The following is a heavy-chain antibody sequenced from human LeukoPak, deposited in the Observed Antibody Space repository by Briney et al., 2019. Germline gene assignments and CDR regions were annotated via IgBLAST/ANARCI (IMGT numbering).Heavy chain of an antibody. CDR2: ISSSSSYI. D-gene: IGHD2-15*01. CDR3: ARDFFPGYCSGGSCYAPGSPPPYYYYYYYGMDV. J-gene: IGHJ6*02. CDR1: GFTFSSYS. Sequence: NPGGSLRLSCAASGFTFSSYSMNWVRQAPGKGLGWVSSISSSSSYIYYADSVKGRFTISRDNAKNSLYLQMNSLRAEDTAVYYCARDFFPGYCSGGSCYAPGSPPPYYYYYYYGMDVWGQGTTVTVSS. V-gene: IGHV3-21*01.